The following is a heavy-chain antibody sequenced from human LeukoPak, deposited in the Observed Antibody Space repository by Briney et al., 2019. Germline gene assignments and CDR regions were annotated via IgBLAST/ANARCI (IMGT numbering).Heavy chain of an antibody. Sequence: QPGRSLRLSCAASGFTFSSYGMHSVRQAPGKGLEWVAVIWYDGSNKYYADSVKGRFTISRDNYKNTLYLQMNILRAEDTAVYYCAREAPNSSGWYDYWGQGSLVTVSS. CDR1: GFTFSSYG. CDR3: AREAPNSSGWYDY. V-gene: IGHV3-33*01. D-gene: IGHD6-19*01. CDR2: IWYDGSNK. J-gene: IGHJ4*02.